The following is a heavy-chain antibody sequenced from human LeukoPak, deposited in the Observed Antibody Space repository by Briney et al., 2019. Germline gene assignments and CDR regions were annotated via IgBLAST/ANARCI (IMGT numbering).Heavy chain of an antibody. J-gene: IGHJ4*02. CDR3: ATVSTYYHDSSGYYPFEG. D-gene: IGHD3-22*01. V-gene: IGHV3-23*01. Sequence: SGATTYYPASVTPRFTISRHNSKNTRYLQMERRRAEDTAVYYCATVSTYYHDSSGYYPFEGWGQGTLVTVSS. CDR2: SGATT.